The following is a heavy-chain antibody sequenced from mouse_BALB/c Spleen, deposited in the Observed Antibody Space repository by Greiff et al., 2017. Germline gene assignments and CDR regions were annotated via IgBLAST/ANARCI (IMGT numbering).Heavy chain of an antibody. CDR3: AREYYYGSPYYFDY. D-gene: IGHD1-1*01. J-gene: IGHJ2*01. CDR1: GFTFSSYA. CDR2: ISSGGST. V-gene: IGHV5-6-5*01. Sequence: DVMLVESGGGLVKPGGSLKLSCAASGFTFSSYAMSWVRQTPEKRLEWVASISSGGSTYYPDSVKGRFTISRDNARNILYLQMSSLRSEDTAMYYCAREYYYGSPYYFDYWGQGTTLTVSS.